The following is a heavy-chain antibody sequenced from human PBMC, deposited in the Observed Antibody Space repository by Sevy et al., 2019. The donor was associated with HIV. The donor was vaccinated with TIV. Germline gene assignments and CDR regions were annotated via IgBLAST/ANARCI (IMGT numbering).Heavy chain of an antibody. J-gene: IGHJ6*02. D-gene: IGHD6-13*01. V-gene: IGHV4-34*01. CDR1: GGSFSGYY. CDR3: ARGVRSSSWYGYYYYGMDV. CDR2: INHSGST. Sequence: SETLSLTCAVYGGSFSGYYWSWIRQPPGKGLEWIGEINHSGSTNYNPSLKSRVTISVDTSKNQFSLKLGSVTAADTAVYYCARGVRSSSWYGYYYYGMDVWGQGTTVTVSS.